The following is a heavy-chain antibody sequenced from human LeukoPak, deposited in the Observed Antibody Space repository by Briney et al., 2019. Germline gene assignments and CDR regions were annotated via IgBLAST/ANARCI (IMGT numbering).Heavy chain of an antibody. J-gene: IGHJ5*02. CDR3: AKGSSGYFADL. D-gene: IGHD3-22*01. V-gene: IGHV3-23*01. CDR2: MSNDGGGT. CDR1: GFSFNNYG. Sequence: PGGSLRLSCAASGFSFNNYGLIWVRQAPGKGLEWVAAMSNDGGGTMYAAFLEGRFTISRDNSKNTLFLQMNSLRAEDTALYYCAKGSSGYFADLWGQGTLVTVSS.